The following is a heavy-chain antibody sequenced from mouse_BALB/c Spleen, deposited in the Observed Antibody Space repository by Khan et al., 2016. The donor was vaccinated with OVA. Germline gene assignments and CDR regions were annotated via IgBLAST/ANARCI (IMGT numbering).Heavy chain of an antibody. J-gene: IGHJ3*01. CDR1: GYTFTSYV. D-gene: IGHD1-1*01. Sequence: EVQLQESGPELVKPGASVKMSCKASGYTFTSYVIHWVKQKPGQGLEWIGFINPYNDGTKYNEKFKGKATLTTDKSSSTAYMELSSLTSADSSVYYCARYYFCHTWFAYWGPGTLVTVSA. CDR3: ARYYFCHTWFAY. V-gene: IGHV1S136*01. CDR2: INPYNDGT.